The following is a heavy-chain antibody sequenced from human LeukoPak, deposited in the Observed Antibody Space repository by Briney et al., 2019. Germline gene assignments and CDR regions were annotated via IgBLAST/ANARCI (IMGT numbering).Heavy chain of an antibody. CDR1: GFTFSSYA. Sequence: GGSLRLSCAASGFTFSSYAMHWVRQAPGKGLEWVAVISYDGSNKYYADSVKGRFTISRDNSKNTLYLQMNNLRAEDTAVYYCARARITIFGVVIGQGMDVWGQGTTVTVSS. J-gene: IGHJ6*02. CDR3: ARARITIFGVVIGQGMDV. CDR2: ISYDGSNK. V-gene: IGHV3-30-3*01. D-gene: IGHD3-3*01.